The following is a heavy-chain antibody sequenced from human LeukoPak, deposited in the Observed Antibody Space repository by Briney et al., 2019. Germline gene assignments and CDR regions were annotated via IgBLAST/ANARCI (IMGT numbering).Heavy chain of an antibody. CDR3: ATYNDYGDYSGK. D-gene: IGHD4-17*01. J-gene: IGHJ4*02. V-gene: IGHV1-24*01. CDR2: FDPEDGET. Sequence: ASVKVSCKVSGYTLTELSMHWVRQAPGKGPEWMGGFDPEDGETIYAQKFQGRVTMTEDTSTDTAYMELSSLRSEDTAVYYCATYNDYGDYSGKWGQGTLVTVSS. CDR1: GYTLTELS.